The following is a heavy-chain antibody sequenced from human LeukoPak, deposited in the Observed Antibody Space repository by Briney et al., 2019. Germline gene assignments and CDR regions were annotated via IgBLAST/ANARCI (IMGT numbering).Heavy chain of an antibody. D-gene: IGHD6-19*01. CDR1: GFTFSNAW. Sequence: GGSLRLSCATSGFTFSNAWMNWVRQAPGKGLEWVSAISGSGGSTYYADSVKGRFTISRDNSKNTLYLQMNSLRAEDTAVYYCAKSEIAVAGPFDYWGQGTLVTVSS. J-gene: IGHJ4*02. V-gene: IGHV3-23*01. CDR2: ISGSGGST. CDR3: AKSEIAVAGPFDY.